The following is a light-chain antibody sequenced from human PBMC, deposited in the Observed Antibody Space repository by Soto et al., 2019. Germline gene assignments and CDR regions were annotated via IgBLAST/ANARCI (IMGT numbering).Light chain of an antibody. CDR3: QQSYSTPFT. Sequence: DIQMTQSPSSLSASVGDRVTITCRAGQSISSYLNWYQQNPGKAPELLIYAASSLQSGVPSRFSGSGSGTDFTLTISSLQPEDFATYYCQQSYSTPFTFGPGTKVDIK. CDR2: AAS. CDR1: QSISSY. J-gene: IGKJ3*01. V-gene: IGKV1-39*01.